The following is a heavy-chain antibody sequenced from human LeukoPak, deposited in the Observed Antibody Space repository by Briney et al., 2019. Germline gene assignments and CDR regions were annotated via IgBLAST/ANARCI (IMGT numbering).Heavy chain of an antibody. CDR2: IIAYNGNT. Sequence: ASVQVSCQASGYTFTSYGISWVRPAPGQGLEWMGWIIAYNGNTNYAQKLQGRVTMTTDTSTSTAYMELRSLRSDDTAVYYCARDVPYYDFWSGYYKDAFDIWGQGTMVTVSS. D-gene: IGHD3-3*01. CDR1: GYTFTSYG. J-gene: IGHJ3*02. V-gene: IGHV1-18*01. CDR3: ARDVPYYDFWSGYYKDAFDI.